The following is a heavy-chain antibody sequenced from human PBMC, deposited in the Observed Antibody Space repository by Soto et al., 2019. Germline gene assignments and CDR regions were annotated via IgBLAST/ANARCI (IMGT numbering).Heavy chain of an antibody. Sequence: SETLSLTCAVSGGSFTSNNWWTWVRQPPGQGLEWIGEIYRTGGTNYNPSLKSRVTISLDKSENQFSLKVTSLAAADTAVYYCASRDPGTSVDYWGQGTLVTVSS. CDR1: GGSFTSNNW. CDR2: IYRTGGT. D-gene: IGHD1-7*01. V-gene: IGHV4-4*02. J-gene: IGHJ4*02. CDR3: ASRDPGTSVDY.